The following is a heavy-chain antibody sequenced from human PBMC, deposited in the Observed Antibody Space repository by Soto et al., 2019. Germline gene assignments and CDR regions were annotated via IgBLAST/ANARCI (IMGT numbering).Heavy chain of an antibody. J-gene: IGHJ4*02. CDR3: ARAEYGDYGRLFDY. Sequence: GSLRLSCAASGFTFSSYAMHWVRQAPGKGLEYVSAISSNGGSTYYANSVKGRFTISRDNSKNTLYLQMGSLRAEDTAVYYCARAEYGDYGRLFDYWGQGTLVTVSS. CDR1: GFTFSSYA. D-gene: IGHD4-17*01. CDR2: ISSNGGST. V-gene: IGHV3-64*01.